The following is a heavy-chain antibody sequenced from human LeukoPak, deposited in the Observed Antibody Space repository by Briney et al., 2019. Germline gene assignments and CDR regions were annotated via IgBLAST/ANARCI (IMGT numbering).Heavy chain of an antibody. CDR2: ISSSSSYI. D-gene: IGHD6-19*01. J-gene: IGHJ4*02. CDR1: GFTFSSYS. V-gene: IGHV3-21*01. CDR3: ARDLRRSQWRNIDY. Sequence: NPGGSLRLSCAASGFTFSSYSMNWVRQAPGKGLEWVSSISSSSSYIYYADSVKGRFTISRDNAKNSLYLQMNSLRAEDTAVYYCARDLRRSQWRNIDYWGRGTLVTVSS.